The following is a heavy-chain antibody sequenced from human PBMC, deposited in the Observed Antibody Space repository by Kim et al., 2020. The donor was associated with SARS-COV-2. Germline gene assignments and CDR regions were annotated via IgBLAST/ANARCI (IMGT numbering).Heavy chain of an antibody. V-gene: IGHV3-23*01. CDR1: GFTFSNYD. Sequence: GGSLRLSCATSGFTFSNYDMSWVRQVPGKGLEWVSTISANSDPTHYADPVKGRFTISRDNSKNTMYLQMNNLRAEDAATYYCARDVSDYWSASDYWGQGALVTVSS. J-gene: IGHJ4*02. CDR2: ISANSDPT. D-gene: IGHD3-3*01. CDR3: ARDVSDYWSASDY.